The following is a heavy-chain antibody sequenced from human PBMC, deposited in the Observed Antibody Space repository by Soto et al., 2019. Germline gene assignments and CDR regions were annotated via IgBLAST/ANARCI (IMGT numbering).Heavy chain of an antibody. D-gene: IGHD1-1*01. Sequence: SETLSLTCAVYGGSFSGYYWSWIRQPPGKGLEWIGEINHSGSTNYNPSLKSRVTISVDTSKNQFSLKLSSVTAADTAVYYCARLKAGATWGAFDIWGQGTMVTGSS. CDR3: ARLKAGATWGAFDI. CDR2: INHSGST. CDR1: GGSFSGYY. J-gene: IGHJ3*02. V-gene: IGHV4-34*01.